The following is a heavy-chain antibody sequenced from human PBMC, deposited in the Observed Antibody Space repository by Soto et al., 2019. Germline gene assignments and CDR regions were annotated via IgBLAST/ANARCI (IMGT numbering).Heavy chain of an antibody. D-gene: IGHD5-18*01. CDR1: GFIFTNYA. CDR3: AKGDTSMVEGEEYFAV. J-gene: IGHJ3*01. Sequence: EVQLLESGGGLVQTGGSLRLSCVGSGFIFTNYAMTWVRQAPWKGLAWVSSISGSGFSTYSADSVKGRLTISSDHSLDSLYLQINTLRADDTAVYYCAKGDTSMVEGEEYFAVWGQGTMVTVSS. CDR2: ISGSGFST. V-gene: IGHV3-23*01.